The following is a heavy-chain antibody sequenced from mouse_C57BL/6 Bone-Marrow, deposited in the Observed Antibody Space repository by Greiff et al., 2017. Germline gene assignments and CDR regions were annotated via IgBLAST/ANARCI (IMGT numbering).Heavy chain of an antibody. Sequence: QVQLQQPGAELVKPGASVKMSCKASGYTFTSYWITWVKQRPGQGLEWIGDIYPGSGSTNYNEKFKSKATLTVDTSSSTAYMQLSSLTSEDSAVYYCARSRQLRLRWFAYWGQGTLVTVSA. V-gene: IGHV1-55*01. CDR2: IYPGSGST. J-gene: IGHJ3*01. D-gene: IGHD3-2*02. CDR3: ARSRQLRLRWFAY. CDR1: GYTFTSYW.